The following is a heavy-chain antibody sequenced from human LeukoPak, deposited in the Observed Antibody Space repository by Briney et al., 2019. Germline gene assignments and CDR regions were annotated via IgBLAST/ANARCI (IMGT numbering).Heavy chain of an antibody. D-gene: IGHD1-26*01. CDR2: IKQDGSEK. Sequence: PGGSLRLSCAASGFTFSSHWMSWVRQAPGKGLEWVANIKQDGSEKYYVDSVKGRFTISRDNAKNSLYLQMNSLRAEDTAVYYCARDKSVGASLFDYWGQGTLVTVSS. CDR1: GFTFSSHW. J-gene: IGHJ4*02. V-gene: IGHV3-7*01. CDR3: ARDKSVGASLFDY.